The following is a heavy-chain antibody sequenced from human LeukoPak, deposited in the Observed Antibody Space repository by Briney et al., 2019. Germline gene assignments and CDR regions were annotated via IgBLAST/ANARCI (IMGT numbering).Heavy chain of an antibody. V-gene: IGHV1-46*01. Sequence: ASVKVSCKASGYSFTRSYMHWVRQAPGQGLEWMGIINPSGGGTTYAQKFQGRVTMTRDTSTSTVYLDLSSLRSEDTAVYYCARDGTFDIWGQGTMVTVSS. CDR1: GYSFTRSY. CDR2: INPSGGGT. J-gene: IGHJ3*02. CDR3: ARDGTFDI. D-gene: IGHD2-15*01.